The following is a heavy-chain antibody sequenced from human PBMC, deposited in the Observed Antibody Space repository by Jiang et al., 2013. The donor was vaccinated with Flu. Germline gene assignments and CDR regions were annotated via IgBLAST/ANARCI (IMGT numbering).Heavy chain of an antibody. D-gene: IGHD3-10*01. V-gene: IGHV3-23*04. CDR2: IGGSGDSK. CDR1: GFTFSSYA. J-gene: IGHJ4*02. CDR3: AKALTMVRGVHPYYFDY. Sequence: VQLVESGEGLVQSGGSLRLSCAASGFTFSSYAMSWVRQAPGKGLEWVSAIGGSGDSKYYADSVKGRFTISRDNSKNTLYLQMNSLRAEDTAVYYCAKALTMVRGVHPYYFDYWGQGTLVTVSS.